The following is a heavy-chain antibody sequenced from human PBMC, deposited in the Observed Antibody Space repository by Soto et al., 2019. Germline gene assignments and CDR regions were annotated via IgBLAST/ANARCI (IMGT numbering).Heavy chain of an antibody. J-gene: IGHJ4*02. CDR3: ARSEKGMATILDY. CDR2: IYSSGST. V-gene: IGHV4-59*01. D-gene: IGHD5-12*01. Sequence: SETLSLTCTVSGGSISGYFWNWIRQPPGKGLEWIGYIYSSGSTNYKSSLKSRVTISVDTSKNRFSLNLSSVTAADTAVYYCARSEKGMATILDYWGQGILVTVSS. CDR1: GGSISGYF.